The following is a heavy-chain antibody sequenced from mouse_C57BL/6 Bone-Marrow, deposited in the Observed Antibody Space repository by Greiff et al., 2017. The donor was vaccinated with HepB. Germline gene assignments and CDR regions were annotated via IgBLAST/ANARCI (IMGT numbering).Heavy chain of an antibody. Sequence: VQLVESGAELARPGASVKMSCKASGYTFTRYTMHWVKQRPGQGLEWIGYINPSSGYTKYNQKFKDKATLTADKSSSTAYMQLSSLTSEDSAVYYCALTGSFDYWGQGTTLTVSS. CDR2: INPSSGYT. CDR1: GYTFTRYT. J-gene: IGHJ2*01. D-gene: IGHD4-1*01. V-gene: IGHV1-4*01. CDR3: ALTGSFDY.